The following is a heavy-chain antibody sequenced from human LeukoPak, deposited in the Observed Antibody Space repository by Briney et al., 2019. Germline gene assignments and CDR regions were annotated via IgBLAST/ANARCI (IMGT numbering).Heavy chain of an antibody. D-gene: IGHD3-22*01. Sequence: SETLSLTCAVYGGSFSGYYWSWIRQPPGKGLEWIGEINHSGSTNYNPSLKSRVTISVDTSKNQFSLKLSSVTAADTAVYYCARGRTTRTYYYDSSGYYYALWGQGTLVTVSS. CDR3: ARGRTTRTYYYDSSGYYYAL. CDR2: INHSGST. CDR1: GGSFSGYY. V-gene: IGHV4-34*01. J-gene: IGHJ4*02.